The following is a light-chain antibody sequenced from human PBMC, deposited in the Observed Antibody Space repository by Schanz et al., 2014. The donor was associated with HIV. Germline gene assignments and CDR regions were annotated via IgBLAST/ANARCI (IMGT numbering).Light chain of an antibody. J-gene: IGLJ2*01. V-gene: IGLV1-40*01. Sequence: QSVLTQPPSVSGAPGQRVTISCTGSSSNIGAGYDVHWYQHLPGTAPKLLIYGNTNRPSGVPDRFSGSKSGTSASLAITGLQAEDEADYYCSSFTSSSPVVFGGGTKLTVL. CDR2: GNT. CDR1: SSNIGAGYD. CDR3: SSFTSSSPVV.